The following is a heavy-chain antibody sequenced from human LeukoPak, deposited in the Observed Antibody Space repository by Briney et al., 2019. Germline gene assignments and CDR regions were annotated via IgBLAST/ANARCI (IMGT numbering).Heavy chain of an antibody. V-gene: IGHV3-43*01. D-gene: IGHD6-13*01. CDR2: ITWDGGTT. CDR3: ARDRKAEAGNDYYMGV. Sequence: GGSLRLSCAASGFTFDDYTVHWVRHPPGEGLEWISLITWDGGTTYYADSVRGRFTISRDNSKNSLFLRMNSLRPEDTALYYCARDRKAEAGNDYYMGVWGNGTTVIVSS. J-gene: IGHJ6*03. CDR1: GFTFDDYT.